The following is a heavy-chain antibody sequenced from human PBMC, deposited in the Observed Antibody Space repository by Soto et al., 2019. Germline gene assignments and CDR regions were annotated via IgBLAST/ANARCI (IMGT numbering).Heavy chain of an antibody. V-gene: IGHV1-69*01. J-gene: IGHJ6*02. CDR2: IIPIPGTA. D-gene: IGHD2-2*01. CDR3: ASSQGSSTSLEIYYYYYYGMDV. CDR1: GGTFSSYA. Sequence: QVQLVQSGAEVKKPGSSVKVSCKASGGTFSSYAISWVRQAPGQGLEWMGGIIPIPGTANYAQKFQGRVTITADESTSTAYMELSSLRSEDTAAYYCASSQGSSTSLEIYYYYYYGMDVWGQGTTVTVSS.